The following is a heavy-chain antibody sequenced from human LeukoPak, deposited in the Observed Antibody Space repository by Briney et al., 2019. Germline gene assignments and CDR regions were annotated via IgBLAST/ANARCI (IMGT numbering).Heavy chain of an antibody. J-gene: IGHJ4*02. D-gene: IGHD5-12*01. V-gene: IGHV3-23*01. Sequence: PGGSLRLSCAASGFTFSSYAMTWVRQAPGKGLEWVSAISGSGSSAYYADSVKGRFTISRDNSKSTLYLQMNSLRAEDTAVYYCAKDRDGYSGYDASYYFDYWGQGTLVTVSS. CDR3: AKDRDGYSGYDASYYFDY. CDR1: GFTFSSYA. CDR2: ISGSGSSA.